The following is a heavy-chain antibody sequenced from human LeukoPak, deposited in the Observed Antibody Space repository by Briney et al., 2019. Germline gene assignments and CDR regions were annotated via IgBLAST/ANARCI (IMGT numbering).Heavy chain of an antibody. V-gene: IGHV3-30*18. Sequence: PGGSLRLSCAASGFTFSNYGMHWVRQAPGKGLEWVAVISSDGNKKYYGDSVKGRFTISRDNSKNMVYLQMNSLRAEDTAVYYCANWGRLDPWGQGTLVTVSS. CDR2: ISSDGNKK. J-gene: IGHJ5*02. CDR3: ANWGRLDP. CDR1: GFTFSNYG. D-gene: IGHD3-16*01.